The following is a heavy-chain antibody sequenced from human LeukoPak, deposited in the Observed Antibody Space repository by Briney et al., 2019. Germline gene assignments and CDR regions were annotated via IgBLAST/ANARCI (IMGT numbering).Heavy chain of an antibody. CDR1: GYSISNGYY. J-gene: IGHJ4*02. Sequence: SETLSLTCTVSGYSISNGYYWGWIRQPPGKGLEWVGSIYHRGSTHYNPSLRSRVTISLDRSKKKFSLKLTSVTAADTAVYFCARGAEYYAIWRGYAGYSDYWGQGISVTVSS. V-gene: IGHV4-38-2*02. D-gene: IGHD3-3*01. CDR2: IYHRGST. CDR3: ARGAEYYAIWRGYAGYSDY.